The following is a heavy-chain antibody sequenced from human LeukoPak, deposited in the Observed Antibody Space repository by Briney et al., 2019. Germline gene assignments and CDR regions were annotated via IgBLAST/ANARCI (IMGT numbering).Heavy chain of an antibody. CDR2: ISGSGGST. D-gene: IGHD5-12*01. Sequence: GGSLRLSCAASGFTFSSYGMSWVRQAPGKGLEWVSAISGSGGSTYYADSVKGRFTISRDNSKNTLYLQMNSLRAEDTAVYYCAKGKYVDFYYYYMDVWGKGTTVTVSS. J-gene: IGHJ6*03. V-gene: IGHV3-23*01. CDR3: AKGKYVDFYYYYMDV. CDR1: GFTFSSYG.